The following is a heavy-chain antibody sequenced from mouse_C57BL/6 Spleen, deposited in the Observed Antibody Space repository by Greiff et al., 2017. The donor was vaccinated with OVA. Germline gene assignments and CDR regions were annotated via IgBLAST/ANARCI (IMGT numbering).Heavy chain of an antibody. V-gene: IGHV5-9*04. J-gene: IGHJ2*01. CDR2: ISGGGGNT. D-gene: IGHD1-1*01. CDR1: GFTFSSYT. CDR3: ARPYYYGSSYYFDY. Sequence: EVKLVESGGGLVKPGGSLKLSCAASGFTFSSYTMSWVRQTPEKRLEWVATISGGGGNTYYPDSVKGRFTISRDNAKNTLYLQMSSLRSEDTAMYYCARPYYYGSSYYFDYWGQGTTLTVSS.